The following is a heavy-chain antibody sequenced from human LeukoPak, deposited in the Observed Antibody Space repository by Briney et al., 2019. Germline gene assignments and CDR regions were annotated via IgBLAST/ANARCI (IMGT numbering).Heavy chain of an antibody. CDR3: ARSMGAARPHNYYYYYYMDV. CDR1: GYTFTNYG. V-gene: IGHV1-18*01. CDR2: ISVYNGDT. Sequence: GGSVKVSCKASGYTFTNYGISWVRQAPGQGLEWMGWISVYNGDTNYAQNLQGRVTMTTDTSTNTAYMELRSLRSEDTAVYYCARSMGAARPHNYYYYYYMDVWGKGTTVTVSS. J-gene: IGHJ6*03. D-gene: IGHD6-6*01.